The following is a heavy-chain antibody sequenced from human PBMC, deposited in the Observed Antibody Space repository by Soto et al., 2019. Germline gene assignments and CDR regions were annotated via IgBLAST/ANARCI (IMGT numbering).Heavy chain of an antibody. CDR1: GGTFSSYA. CDR3: AIFLLRYFDSSVYGMDV. D-gene: IGHD3-9*01. J-gene: IGHJ6*02. Sequence: ASVKVSCKASGGTFSSYAISWVRQAPGQGLEWMGGIIPIFGTANYAQKFQGRVTITADESTSTAYMELSSLRSEDTAVYYCAIFLLRYFDSSVYGMDVWGQGTTVTVSS. V-gene: IGHV1-69*13. CDR2: IIPIFGTA.